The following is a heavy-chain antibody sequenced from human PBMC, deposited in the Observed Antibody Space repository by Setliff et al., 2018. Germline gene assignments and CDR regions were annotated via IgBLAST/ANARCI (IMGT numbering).Heavy chain of an antibody. CDR2: ISPGGST. CDR3: ARLSPYNTGPPFDY. Sequence: SETLSLTCSVSGASIGSGGYFWIWIRQPAGKGLEWIGHISPGGSTNYNPSLRSRVTISLDTSKNHFSLRVNSVTAADTAVYYCARLSPYNTGPPFDYWGQGTLVTVSS. D-gene: IGHD2-8*02. J-gene: IGHJ4*02. V-gene: IGHV4-61*09. CDR1: GASIGSGGYF.